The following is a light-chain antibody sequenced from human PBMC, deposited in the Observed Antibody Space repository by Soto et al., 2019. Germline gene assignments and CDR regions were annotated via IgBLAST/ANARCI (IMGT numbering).Light chain of an antibody. Sequence: DLQMTQSPSSLSASVGDRVTISCQASQDISNYLNWYQHKVGKAPKLLIYGASNLEAGVPSRFSGRGSGTHFTFTISSLQPDDIATYYCQQYYGLPSTFGPGTKLEIK. V-gene: IGKV1-33*01. CDR1: QDISNY. CDR3: QQYYGLPST. CDR2: GAS. J-gene: IGKJ2*01.